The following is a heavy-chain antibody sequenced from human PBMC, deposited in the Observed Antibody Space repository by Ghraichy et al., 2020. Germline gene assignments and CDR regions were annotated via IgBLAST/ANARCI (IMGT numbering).Heavy chain of an antibody. V-gene: IGHV3-74*01. D-gene: IGHD2-8*01. CDR3: ARAYCTNGVCYTGGYYYYYYMDV. CDR1: GFTFSSYW. Sequence: GGSLRLSCAASGFTFSSYWMHWVRQAPGKGLVWVSRINSDGSSTSYADSVKGRFTISRDNAKNTLYLQMNSLRAEDTAVYYCARAYCTNGVCYTGGYYYYYYMDVWGKGTTVTVSS. J-gene: IGHJ6*03. CDR2: INSDGSST.